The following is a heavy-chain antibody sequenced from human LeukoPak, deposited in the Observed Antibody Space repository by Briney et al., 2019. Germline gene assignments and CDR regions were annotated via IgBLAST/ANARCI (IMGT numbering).Heavy chain of an antibody. D-gene: IGHD6-19*01. V-gene: IGHV3-53*01. CDR3: ARSTQWLLTYFDY. CDR1: GFTVSSNY. CDR2: IYSGGST. J-gene: IGHJ4*02. Sequence: GGSLRLSCAAYGFTVSSNYMSWVRQAPGKGLEWVSVIYSGGSTFYADSVKGRFTISRDNSKNTLYLQMNSLRADDTAVYYCARSTQWLLTYFDYWGQGTLVTVSS.